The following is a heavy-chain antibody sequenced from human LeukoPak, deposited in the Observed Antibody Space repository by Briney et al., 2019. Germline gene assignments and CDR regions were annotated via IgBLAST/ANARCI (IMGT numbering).Heavy chain of an antibody. Sequence: SETLSLTCTVSGGSISSSTYYWGWIRQPPGKGLEWIGSIYYSGTTYYNPSLKSRVTISADTSKNQFSLKLSSVTAADTAVYYCAGGRSSVLGDWGQGTLVTVSS. CDR3: AGGRSSVLGD. V-gene: IGHV4-39*01. CDR2: IYYSGTT. J-gene: IGHJ4*02. CDR1: GGSISSSTYY. D-gene: IGHD6-19*01.